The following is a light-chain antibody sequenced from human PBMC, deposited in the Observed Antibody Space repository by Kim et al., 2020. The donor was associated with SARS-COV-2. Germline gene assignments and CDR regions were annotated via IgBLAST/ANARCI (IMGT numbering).Light chain of an antibody. Sequence: SASVGDRGTITCRARQSITSSLDWYQQKPGKAPKLLIYAASSLQAGVPSRISGSGSGTDFALTISSVQPEDFATYYCQQSYSTPYTFGQGTKLEIK. CDR2: AAS. CDR3: QQSYSTPYT. V-gene: IGKV1-39*01. CDR1: QSITSS. J-gene: IGKJ2*01.